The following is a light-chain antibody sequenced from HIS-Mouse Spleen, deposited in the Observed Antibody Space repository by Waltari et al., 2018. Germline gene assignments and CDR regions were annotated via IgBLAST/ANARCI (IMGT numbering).Light chain of an antibody. Sequence: EIVMTQSPATLSVSPGERATLSCRASQSVSSNLAWYQQKPGQAPRLLIYGASTRATGIPARFRGSGYGTEFTLTISSMQSEDFAVYYCQQYNNWPYTFGQGTKLEIK. CDR1: QSVSSN. CDR3: QQYNNWPYT. CDR2: GAS. V-gene: IGKV3-15*01. J-gene: IGKJ2*01.